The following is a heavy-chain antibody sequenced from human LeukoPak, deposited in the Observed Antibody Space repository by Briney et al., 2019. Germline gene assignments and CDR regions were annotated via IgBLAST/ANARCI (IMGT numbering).Heavy chain of an antibody. J-gene: IGHJ4*02. V-gene: IGHV3-9*01. CDR2: ISWNSGSI. Sequence: GRSLRLSCAASGFTFDDYAMHWVRHAPGKGLEWVSGISWNSGSIGYADSVKGRFTISRDNAKNSLYLQMNSLRAEDTALYYCAKTGSFDYFDYWGQGTLVTVSS. D-gene: IGHD3-10*01. CDR1: GFTFDDYA. CDR3: AKTGSFDYFDY.